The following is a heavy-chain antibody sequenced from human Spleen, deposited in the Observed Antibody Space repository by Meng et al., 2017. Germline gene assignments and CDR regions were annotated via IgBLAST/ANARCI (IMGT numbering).Heavy chain of an antibody. D-gene: IGHD2-15*01. J-gene: IGHJ6*02. CDR1: GFTVSHNY. CDR2: ISGSGGST. Sequence: GESLKISCAASGFTVSHNYMSWVRQAPGKGLEWVSAISGSGGSTYYADSVKGRFTISRDNSKNTLYLQMNSLRAEDTAVYYCANRVAATMRMDVWGQGTTVTVSS. V-gene: IGHV3-23*01. CDR3: ANRVAATMRMDV.